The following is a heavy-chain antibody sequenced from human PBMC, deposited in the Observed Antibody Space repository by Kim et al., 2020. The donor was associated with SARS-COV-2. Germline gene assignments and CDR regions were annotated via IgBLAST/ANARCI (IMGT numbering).Heavy chain of an antibody. J-gene: IGHJ4*02. CDR3: AKRLGAAIGGGFYS. CDR2: IRGNDTDT. CDR1: GFIFSHYA. Sequence: GGSLRLSCAASGFIFSHYAMSWVRQAPGKGLEWVSSIRGNDTDTVYADSVKGRFTISSDHSRSTLYLQLNSLRVDDTATYYCAKRLGAAIGGGFYSWGRG. V-gene: IGHV3-23*01. D-gene: IGHD3-16*01.